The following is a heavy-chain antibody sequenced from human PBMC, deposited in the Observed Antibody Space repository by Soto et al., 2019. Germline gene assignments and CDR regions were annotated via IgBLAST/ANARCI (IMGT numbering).Heavy chain of an antibody. Sequence: QVQLVQSGAEVKKPGASVKVSCKASGYTFTSYDINWVRQATGQGLEYLGWMNPNSGNTGYVQKFQGRVTRTRNTSISTAYMELSSLRSEDTAVYYCARGVKYGDCSRWFDPWGQGTLVTVSS. CDR3: ARGVKYGDCSRWFDP. D-gene: IGHD2-21*02. CDR1: GYTFTSYD. CDR2: MNPNSGNT. J-gene: IGHJ5*02. V-gene: IGHV1-8*01.